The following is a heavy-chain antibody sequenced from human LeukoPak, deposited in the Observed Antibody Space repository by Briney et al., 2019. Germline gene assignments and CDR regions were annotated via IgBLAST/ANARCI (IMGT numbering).Heavy chain of an antibody. V-gene: IGHV1-18*01. CDR3: AKVAGDRMDY. CDR2: ISANTGKT. J-gene: IGHJ4*02. CDR1: GYTFATYG. Sequence: ASVKVSCKASGYTFATYGFCWVRQAPGHGLEWMGWISANTGKTDYAQKFQGRVTKTTDTSTSTAYMELRSLRPDDTAVYYCAKVAGDRMDYWGQGTLLTVSS. D-gene: IGHD6-13*01.